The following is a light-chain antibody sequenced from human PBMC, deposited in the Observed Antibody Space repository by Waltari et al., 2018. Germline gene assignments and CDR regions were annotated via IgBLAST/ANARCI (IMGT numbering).Light chain of an antibody. CDR1: QSISFY. Sequence: DIQVTQSPPSLSASVGDRFTITCRASQSISFYLNCYQQKPGKAPKLLIYSASNLQSGVPSRFSGSGSGTDFTLTIRSLQPEDFATYYCQQSYSTPRFGQGTKVEIK. CDR2: SAS. J-gene: IGKJ1*01. V-gene: IGKV1-39*01. CDR3: QQSYSTPR.